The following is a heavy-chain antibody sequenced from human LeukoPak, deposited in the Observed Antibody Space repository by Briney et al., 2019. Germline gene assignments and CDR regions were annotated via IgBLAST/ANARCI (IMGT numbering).Heavy chain of an antibody. V-gene: IGHV1-69*04. CDR3: AKGGSGWYPGFDY. D-gene: IGHD6-19*01. CDR2: IIPILGIA. Sequence: RASVKVSCKASGGTFSSYAISWVRQAPGQGLEWMGRIIPILGIANYAQKFQGRVTITADKCTSTAYMELSSLRSEDTALYYCAKGGSGWYPGFDYWGQGTLVTVSS. J-gene: IGHJ4*02. CDR1: GGTFSSYA.